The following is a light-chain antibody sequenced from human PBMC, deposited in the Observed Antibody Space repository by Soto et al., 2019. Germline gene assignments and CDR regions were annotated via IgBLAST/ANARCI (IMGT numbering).Light chain of an antibody. CDR2: GAS. CDR3: QQYNNWPPI. CDR1: QSVSSN. V-gene: IGKV3-15*01. Sequence: EIVMTQSPATLSVSPGERATLSCRASQSVSSNLVWYQQKPGQAPRLLIYGASTRATGIPARFSGSGSGTEFTLTISSLQSEDFAVYYCQQYNNWPPIFGGGTKVEIK. J-gene: IGKJ4*01.